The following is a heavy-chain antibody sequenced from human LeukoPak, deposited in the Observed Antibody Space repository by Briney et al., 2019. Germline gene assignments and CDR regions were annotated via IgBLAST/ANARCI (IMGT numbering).Heavy chain of an antibody. J-gene: IGHJ4*02. D-gene: IGHD1-14*01. V-gene: IGHV3-74*01. CDR2: INPGGSSI. CDR1: GFTLSSYW. Sequence: GGSLRLSCAASGFTLSSYWMHWVRQVPGKGLVWVARINPGGSSITYADSVKGRFTISRDNAKNTLYLQMDSLRAEDTGVHYCARSNQADDYWGQGTLVTVSS. CDR3: ARSNQADDY.